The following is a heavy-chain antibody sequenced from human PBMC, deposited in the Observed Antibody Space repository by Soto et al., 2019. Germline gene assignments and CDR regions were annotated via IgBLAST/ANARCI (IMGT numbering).Heavy chain of an antibody. J-gene: IGHJ4*02. CDR1: GYTFNTYG. V-gene: IGHV1-18*01. Sequence: RASVKVSCKASGYTFNTYGISWVRQAPGQGLEWMGWISTFNGETRYAQKFQARVTVTTDTSTTTGYMELRSLRSDDTAVYYCARDVGYCSSSTCLIDHWGQGTLVTSPQ. D-gene: IGHD2-2*01. CDR2: ISTFNGET. CDR3: ARDVGYCSSSTCLIDH.